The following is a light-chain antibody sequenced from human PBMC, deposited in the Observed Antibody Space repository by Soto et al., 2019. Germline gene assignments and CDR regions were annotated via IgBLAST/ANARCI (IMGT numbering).Light chain of an antibody. CDR1: RSVSNY. V-gene: IGKV3-20*01. CDR2: DAS. CDR3: QQYGSSPPRIT. J-gene: IGKJ4*01. Sequence: EIVLTPSPATLSLSPGESATLSCRASRSVSNYLAWYQQKPGQAPRLLIYDASNRPTDNPARFSGSGSGTDFTLTISRLEPEDFAVYYCQQYGSSPPRITFGGGTKVDIK.